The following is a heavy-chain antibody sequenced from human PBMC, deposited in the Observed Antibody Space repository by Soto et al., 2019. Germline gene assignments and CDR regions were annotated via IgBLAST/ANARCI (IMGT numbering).Heavy chain of an antibody. CDR3: ARGRGYSYGLDP. CDR1: GDSSISNNNY. D-gene: IGHD5-18*01. CDR2: ISYSGTT. J-gene: IGHJ5*02. V-gene: IGHV4-30-4*01. Sequence: SETLSLTCTVSGDSSISNNNYWSWIRQPPGEGLEWIGFISYSGTTSYSPSLKSRVAISLDTSKNQFSLSLSSVTAADTAVYYCARGRGYSYGLDPWGQGTLVHRLL.